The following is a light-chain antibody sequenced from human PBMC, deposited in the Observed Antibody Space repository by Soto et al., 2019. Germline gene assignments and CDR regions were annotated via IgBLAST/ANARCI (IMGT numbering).Light chain of an antibody. J-gene: IGLJ1*01. CDR1: SSNIGAGYD. CDR3: QSYVRSTPGSV. V-gene: IGLV1-40*01. CDR2: GNT. Sequence: QSVLTQPPSLSGAPGERVTISCTGTSSNIGAGYDVHWYQHLPGTAPKLLIYGNTIRPSGVPDRFSGSKSGTSASLAITGIKAEDAAAYYCQSYVRSTPGSVFRTGP.